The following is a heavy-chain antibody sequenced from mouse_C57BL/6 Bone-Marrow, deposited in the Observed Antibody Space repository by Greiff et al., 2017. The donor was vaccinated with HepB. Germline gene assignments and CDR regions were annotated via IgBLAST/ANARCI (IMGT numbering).Heavy chain of an antibody. CDR1: GFSLTSYG. CDR2: IWSGGST. CDR3: ASFPIYDGYPYYFDY. Sequence: VQLVESGPGLVQPSQSLSITCTVSGFSLTSYGVHWVRQSPGKGLEWLGVIWSGGSTDYNAAFISRLSISKDNSKSQVFFKMNSLQADDTAIYYCASFPIYDGYPYYFDYWGQGTTLTVSS. D-gene: IGHD2-3*01. J-gene: IGHJ2*01. V-gene: IGHV2-2*01.